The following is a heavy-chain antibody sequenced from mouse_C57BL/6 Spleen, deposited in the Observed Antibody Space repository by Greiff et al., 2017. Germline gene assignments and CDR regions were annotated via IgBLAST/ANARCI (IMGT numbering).Heavy chain of an antibody. CDR3: ANYGSSGGFAY. CDR1: GYTFTDYY. Sequence: EVQLQQSGPELVKPGASVKISCKASGYTFTDYYMNWVKQSHGKSLEWIGDINPNNGGTSYNQKFKGKATLTVDKSSSTAYMELRSLTSEDSAVYYCANYGSSGGFAYWGQGTLVTVSA. CDR2: INPNNGGT. D-gene: IGHD1-1*01. J-gene: IGHJ3*01. V-gene: IGHV1-26*01.